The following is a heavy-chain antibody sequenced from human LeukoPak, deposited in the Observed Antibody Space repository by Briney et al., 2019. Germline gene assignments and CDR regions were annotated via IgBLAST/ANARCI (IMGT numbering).Heavy chain of an antibody. D-gene: IGHD3-16*01. J-gene: IGHJ3*02. V-gene: IGHV3-9*01. Sequence: GGSLRLSCAASGFTFDDYAMHWVRQAPGKGLEWVSGISWNSGSIGYADSVKGRFTISRDNAKNSLYLQMNSLRAEDTALYYCAKDYDYVRGSQGGRAFDIWGQGTMVTVSS. CDR1: GFTFDDYA. CDR3: AKDYDYVRGSQGGRAFDI. CDR2: ISWNSGSI.